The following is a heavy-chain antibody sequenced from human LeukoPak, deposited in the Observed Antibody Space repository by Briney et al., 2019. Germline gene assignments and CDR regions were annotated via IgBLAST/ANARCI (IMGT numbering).Heavy chain of an antibody. CDR2: IYYSGST. V-gene: IGHV4-59*05. CDR3: AIASIAARHPFDY. D-gene: IGHD6-6*01. Sequence: SETLSLTCTVSGGSISSYYWSWIRQPPGKGLEWIGSIYYSGSTYYNPSLKSRVTISVDTSKNQFSLKLSSVTAADTAVYYCAIASIAARHPFDYWGQGTLVTVSS. CDR1: GGSISSYY. J-gene: IGHJ4*02.